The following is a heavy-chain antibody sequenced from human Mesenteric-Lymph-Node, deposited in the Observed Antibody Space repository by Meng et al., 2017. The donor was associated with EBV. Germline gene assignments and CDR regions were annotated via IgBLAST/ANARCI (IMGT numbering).Heavy chain of an antibody. D-gene: IGHD4-17*01. V-gene: IGHV4-30-2*06. CDR2: VHHSGLT. J-gene: IGHJ4*02. CDR3: AGGDYVNQFNY. CDR1: GGSVNSGGYS. Sequence: RQLQESGSGLVKPSQTLSLTCTVSGGSVNSGGYSWSWIRQSPEKGLEWIGYVHHSGLTYYNPSLETRVIISLERSKNQFSLKLTSVTAADTAVYYCAGGDYVNQFNYWGQGTLVTVSS.